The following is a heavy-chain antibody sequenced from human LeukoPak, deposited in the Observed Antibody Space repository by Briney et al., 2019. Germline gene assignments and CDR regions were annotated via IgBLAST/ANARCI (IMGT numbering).Heavy chain of an antibody. CDR3: ARAKSIAARPRYYYYMDV. CDR1: GYTFTSYD. V-gene: IGHV1-8*03. D-gene: IGHD6-6*01. Sequence: ASVKVSCKASGYTFTSYDINWVRQATGQGLEWMGWMNPNSGNTGYAQKFQGRVTITRNTSISTAYMELSSLRSEDTAVYYCARAKSIAARPRYYYYMDVWGKGTTVTVSS. CDR2: MNPNSGNT. J-gene: IGHJ6*03.